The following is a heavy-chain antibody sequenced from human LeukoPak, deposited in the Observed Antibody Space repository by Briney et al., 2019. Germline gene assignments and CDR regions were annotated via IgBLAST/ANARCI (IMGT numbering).Heavy chain of an antibody. J-gene: IGHJ3*01. V-gene: IGHV1-69*13. Sequence: ASVKVSCKASGGAFSNYGINWVRHAPGQGLEWMGAIIPIFGSANYAQKFQGRVTITADESTSTAYMDLSSLRSEDTAVYYCARDRRVVVVPAAQGGAFDFWGQGTMITVSS. D-gene: IGHD2-2*01. CDR1: GGAFSNYG. CDR3: ARDRRVVVVPAAQGGAFDF. CDR2: IIPIFGSA.